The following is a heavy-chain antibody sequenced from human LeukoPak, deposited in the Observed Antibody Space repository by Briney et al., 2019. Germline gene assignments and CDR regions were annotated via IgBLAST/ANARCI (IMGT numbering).Heavy chain of an antibody. CDR3: ARDGHIVVVTPNLYGMDV. V-gene: IGHV3-7*01. D-gene: IGHD2-21*02. J-gene: IGHJ6*02. CDR2: IKQDGSER. Sequence: PGGSLRLSCAASGFTFSSYWMSWVRQAPGKGLEWVANIKQDGSERYYVDSVKGRFTISRDNAKNSLYLQMNSLRAEDTAVYYCARDGHIVVVTPNLYGMDVWGQGTTVTVSS. CDR1: GFTFSSYW.